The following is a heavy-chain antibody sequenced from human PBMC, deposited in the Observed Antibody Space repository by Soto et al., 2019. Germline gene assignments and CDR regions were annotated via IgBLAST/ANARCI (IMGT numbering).Heavy chain of an antibody. Sequence: SETLSLTCTVSGGSISSYYWSWIRQPAGKGLEWIGRIYTSGSTNYNPSLKSRVTMSVDTSKNQFSLKLSSVTAADTAVYYCARDSEGGSPEINPFDYWGQGTLVTVSS. D-gene: IGHD1-26*01. CDR3: ARDSEGGSPEINPFDY. J-gene: IGHJ4*02. CDR2: IYTSGST. CDR1: GGSISSYY. V-gene: IGHV4-4*07.